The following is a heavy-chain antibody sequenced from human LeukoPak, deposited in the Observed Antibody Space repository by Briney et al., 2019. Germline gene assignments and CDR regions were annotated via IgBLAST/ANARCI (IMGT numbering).Heavy chain of an antibody. J-gene: IGHJ3*02. CDR2: ISYDGSNK. V-gene: IGHV3-30-3*01. Sequence: PGRSLRLSCAASGFTFSSYAMHWVRQAPGKGLEWVAVISYDGSNKYYADSVKGRFTISRDNSKNTLYLQMNSLRAEDTGVYYCARGHDAFDIWGQGTMVTVSS. CDR1: GFTFSSYA. CDR3: ARGHDAFDI.